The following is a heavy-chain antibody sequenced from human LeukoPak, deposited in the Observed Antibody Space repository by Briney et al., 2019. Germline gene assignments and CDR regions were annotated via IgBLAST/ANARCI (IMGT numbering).Heavy chain of an antibody. CDR2: IYYSGST. CDR3: ARWATVRYGSRSHIDY. Sequence: SQTLSLTCTVSGGSISSGGYYWSWIRQHPGKGLEWIGYIYYSGSTYYNPSLKSRVTISVDTSKNQFSLKLSSVTAADTAVYYCARWATVRYGSRSHIDYWGQGTLVTVSS. CDR1: GGSISSGGYY. D-gene: IGHD3-10*01. V-gene: IGHV4-31*03. J-gene: IGHJ4*02.